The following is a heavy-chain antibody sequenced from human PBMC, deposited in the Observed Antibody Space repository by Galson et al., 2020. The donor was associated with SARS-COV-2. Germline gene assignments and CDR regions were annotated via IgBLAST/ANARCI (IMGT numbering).Heavy chain of an antibody. D-gene: IGHD6-13*01. CDR3: AREGIAAAGRFDP. CDR1: GGSISSYY. Sequence: SETLSLTCSVSGGSISSYYWSWIRQPPGKGLEWIGYIYYSGSTNYNPSLKSRVTISVDTSKNQFSLKLSSVTAADTAVYYCAREGIAAAGRFDPWGQETLVTVSS. J-gene: IGHJ5*02. V-gene: IGHV4-59*01. CDR2: IYYSGST.